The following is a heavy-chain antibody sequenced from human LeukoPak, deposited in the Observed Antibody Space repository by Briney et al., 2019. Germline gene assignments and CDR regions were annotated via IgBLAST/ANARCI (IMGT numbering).Heavy chain of an antibody. CDR3: ARDTDPRLTPPGYYYGMDV. J-gene: IGHJ6*02. CDR1: GFTFSSYG. V-gene: IGHV3-33*01. D-gene: IGHD2-8*02. Sequence: GGSLRLSCAASGFTFSSYGMHWVRQAPGKGLEWVAVIWYDGSKKYYADSVKGRFTISRDKSKNTLYLQMNSLRAEDTAVYYCARDTDPRLTPPGYYYGMDVWGQGTTVTVSS. CDR2: IWYDGSKK.